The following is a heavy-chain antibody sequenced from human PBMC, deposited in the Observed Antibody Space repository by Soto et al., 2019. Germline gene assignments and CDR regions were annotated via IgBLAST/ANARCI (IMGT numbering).Heavy chain of an antibody. CDR3: ASSSGRVFDY. D-gene: IGHD6-25*01. CDR2: INPSGGST. Sequence: GASVKVSCKASGYTFTSYYMHWVRQAPGQGLEWMGIINPSGGSTSYAQKFQGRVTMTRDTSTGTVYMELSSLRSEDTAVYYCASSSGRVFDYWGRGTLVTVSS. J-gene: IGHJ4*02. CDR1: GYTFTSYY. V-gene: IGHV1-46*03.